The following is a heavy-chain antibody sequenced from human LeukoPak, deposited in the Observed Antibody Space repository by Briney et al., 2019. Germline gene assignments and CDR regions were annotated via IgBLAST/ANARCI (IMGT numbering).Heavy chain of an antibody. D-gene: IGHD3-3*01. CDR2: IYHSGST. CDR1: GYSISSGYY. CDR3: ARVRNYDFWSGYYLSYYYYYYMDV. V-gene: IGHV4-38-2*02. J-gene: IGHJ6*03. Sequence: SETLSLTCTVSGYSISSGYYWGWIRQPPGKGLEWIGSIYHSGSTYYNPSLKSRVTISVDTSKNKFSLKLSSVTAADTAVYYCARVRNYDFWSGYYLSYYYYYYMDVWGKGTTVTVSS.